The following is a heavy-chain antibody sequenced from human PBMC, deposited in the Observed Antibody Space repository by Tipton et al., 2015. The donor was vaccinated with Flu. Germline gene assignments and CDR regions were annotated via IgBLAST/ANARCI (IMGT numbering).Heavy chain of an antibody. CDR1: GYFISSGYY. Sequence: TLSLTCTVSGYFISSGYYWGWIRQSPGTGLQWIATIIQSGNAYYNPSLRSRVTISVDTTKNLFSLNLSSVTATDTAVYYCARGRGKGGSHWTEYFQHWGQGTLVTVSS. V-gene: IGHV4-38-2*02. CDR3: ARGRGKGGSHWTEYFQH. D-gene: IGHD1-26*01. CDR2: IIQSGNA. J-gene: IGHJ1*01.